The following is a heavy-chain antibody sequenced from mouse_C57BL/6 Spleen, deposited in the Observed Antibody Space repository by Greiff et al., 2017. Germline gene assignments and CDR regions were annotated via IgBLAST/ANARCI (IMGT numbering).Heavy chain of an antibody. CDR3: ARELITTVVGGDQFAY. CDR2: IYPGSGST. V-gene: IGHV1-55*01. J-gene: IGHJ3*01. D-gene: IGHD1-1*01. CDR1: GYTFTSYW. Sequence: QVQLQQPGAELVKPGASVKMSCKASGYTFTSYWITWVTQRPGQGLEWIGDIYPGSGSTNYNEKFKSKATLTVDTSSSTAYMQLSSLTSEDSAVYYCARELITTVVGGDQFAYWGQGTLVTVSA.